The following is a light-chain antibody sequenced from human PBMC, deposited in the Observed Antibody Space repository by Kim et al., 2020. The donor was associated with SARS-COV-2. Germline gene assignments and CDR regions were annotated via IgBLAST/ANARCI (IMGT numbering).Light chain of an antibody. CDR2: DAS. CDR3: QQRSNWPRT. Sequence: LSPGQRATLSCRASQGVSRYVAWYQQKPGQTPRLLIYDASNRATGIPARFSGSGSGTDVTITISSLEPEDFAVYCCQQRSNWPRTFGQGTRREIK. V-gene: IGKV3-11*01. CDR1: QGVSRY. J-gene: IGKJ5*01.